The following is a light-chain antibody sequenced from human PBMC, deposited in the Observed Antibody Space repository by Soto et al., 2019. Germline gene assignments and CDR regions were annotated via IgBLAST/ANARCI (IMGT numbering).Light chain of an antibody. V-gene: IGLV2-14*01. J-gene: IGLJ3*02. CDR2: EVT. CDR3: SSYTTAYTQV. CDR1: SNDVGYYNY. Sequence: QSALRQPASVSGSPGQSITISCTGTSNDVGYYNYVSWYQQHPGQAPKLMISEVTTRPSGVSDRFSGSKSGNTASLTIAGRKAEDEAHYYCSSYTTAYTQVFGGGTKLTVL.